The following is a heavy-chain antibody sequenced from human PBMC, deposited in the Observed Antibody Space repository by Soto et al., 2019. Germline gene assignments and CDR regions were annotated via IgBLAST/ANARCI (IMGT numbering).Heavy chain of an antibody. CDR1: GFSFDDYA. Sequence: EVQLVESGGGLVQPGRSLRLSCAASGFSFDDYAMHWVRQVPGKGLEWVSGITWNSGSMAYADSVRGRFTISRDNAKNSLYLQMNSLGDGDTALYYCATGSPFYYYGMDVWGQGTTVTVSS. D-gene: IGHD1-26*01. CDR2: ITWNSGSM. V-gene: IGHV3-9*01. J-gene: IGHJ6*02. CDR3: ATGSPFYYYGMDV.